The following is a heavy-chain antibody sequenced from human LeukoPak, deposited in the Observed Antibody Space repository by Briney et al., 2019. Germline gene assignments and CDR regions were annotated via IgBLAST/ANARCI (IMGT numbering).Heavy chain of an antibody. V-gene: IGHV3-33*06. CDR1: GFTFSNYA. CDR2: IWYDGNNK. CDR3: AKRGCDTNGCPYYFDC. J-gene: IGHJ4*02. Sequence: PGGSLRLSCAASGFTFSNYAMHWVRQAPGKGLEWVAVIWYDGNNKYYADSVKGRFTISRDNFKNTLYLQMNSLRAEDTAVYYCAKRGCDTNGCPYYFDCWGQGTLVTVSS. D-gene: IGHD2-8*01.